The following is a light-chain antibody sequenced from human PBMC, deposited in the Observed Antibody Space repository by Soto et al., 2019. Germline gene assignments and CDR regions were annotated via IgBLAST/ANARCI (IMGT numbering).Light chain of an antibody. J-gene: IGKJ5*01. CDR3: QQYGSSPRIS. CDR2: WAT. V-gene: IGKV4-1*01. CDR1: QSVFYKSHNNNF. Sequence: DLILTQSPESLAVSLGERATINCKSSQSVFYKSHNNNFLAWYQQKPGQPPRLLIYWATTRESGVPDRFSGSGSGTHFTLTISRLEPEDFALYYCQQYGSSPRISFGQGTRLEIK.